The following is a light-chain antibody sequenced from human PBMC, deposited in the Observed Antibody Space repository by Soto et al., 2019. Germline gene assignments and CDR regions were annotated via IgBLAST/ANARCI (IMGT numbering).Light chain of an antibody. V-gene: IGLV2-14*01. CDR2: EVV. J-gene: IGLJ2*01. CDR1: SSDIGAYKY. CDR3: SSYSSSTTVL. Sequence: QSVLTQPASVSGSPGQSITIACTGTSSDIGAYKYVSWYQQHPGKAPKLIILEVVNRPSGVSDRFSGSKSGNTASLTISGLQADDEADYYCSSYSSSTTVLIGGGTKVTVL.